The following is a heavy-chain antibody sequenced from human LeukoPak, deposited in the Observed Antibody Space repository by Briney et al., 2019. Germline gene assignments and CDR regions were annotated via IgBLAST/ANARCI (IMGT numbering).Heavy chain of an antibody. J-gene: IGHJ4*02. CDR1: GYTFTSYA. CDR3: ARDLPLYRVGASRDDY. CDR2: INTNTGNP. Sequence: ASVKVSCKASGYTFTSYAMNWVRQAPGQGLEWMGWINTNTGNPTYAQGFTGRFVFSLDTTVSTAYLQISSLKAEDTAVYYCARDLPLYRVGASRDDYWGQGTLVTVSS. D-gene: IGHD1-26*01. V-gene: IGHV7-4-1*02.